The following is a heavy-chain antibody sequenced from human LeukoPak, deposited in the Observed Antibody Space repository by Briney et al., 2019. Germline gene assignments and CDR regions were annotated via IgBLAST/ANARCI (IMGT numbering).Heavy chain of an antibody. CDR3: AREGRYRYGYNEYHLYMDI. D-gene: IGHD5-18*01. CDR2: INHSGST. Sequence: PSETLSLTCAVYGGSFSGYYWSWIRQPPGKGLEWIGEINHSGSTNYNPSLKSRVTISVDTSKNQFSLKLSSVTAADTAVCYCAREGRYRYGYNEYHLYMDIWGKGTTVTVSS. V-gene: IGHV4-34*01. J-gene: IGHJ6*03. CDR1: GGSFSGYY.